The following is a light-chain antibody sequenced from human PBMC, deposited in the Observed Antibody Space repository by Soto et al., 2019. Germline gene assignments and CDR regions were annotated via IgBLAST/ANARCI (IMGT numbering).Light chain of an antibody. J-gene: IGLJ1*01. Sequence: QSVLTQPPSASGTPGQRVTISCSGSGSNIGSNTVDWYQQLPGTAPKLLIYSNNQRPSWVPDRFSCSKSSTTVSLAISGLQYEDEADYYSAAWDDRLPGPLFGTGTKLTVL. V-gene: IGLV1-44*01. CDR1: GSNIGSNT. CDR2: SNN. CDR3: AAWDDRLPGPL.